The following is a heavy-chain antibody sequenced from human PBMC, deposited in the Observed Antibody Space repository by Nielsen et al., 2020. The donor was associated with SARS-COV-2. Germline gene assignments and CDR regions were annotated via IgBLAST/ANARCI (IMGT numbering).Heavy chain of an antibody. CDR2: ISSSSSYI. CDR1: GFTFSSYS. D-gene: IGHD3-3*01. V-gene: IGHV3-21*01. Sequence: GESLKISCAASGFTFSSYSMNWVRQAPGKGLEWVSSISSSSSYIYYADSVEGRFTISRDNAKNSLYLQMNSLRAEDTAVYYCAREAAYDFWSGYSYYFDYWGQGTLVTVSS. CDR3: AREAAYDFWSGYSYYFDY. J-gene: IGHJ4*02.